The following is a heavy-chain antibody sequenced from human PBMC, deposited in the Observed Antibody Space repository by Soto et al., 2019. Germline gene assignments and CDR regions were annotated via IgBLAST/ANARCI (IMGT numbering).Heavy chain of an antibody. J-gene: IGHJ4*02. Sequence: QITLKESSPTLVKPTQTLTLTCTFSGFSLSTNGVGVGWIRQPPGKALEWLALIYWDDDHRYSPSLKSRLTITKDTSKNQVVLTMTNTDPVDTATYYCAHRPNITVGYIFDYWGQGALVTVSS. D-gene: IGHD5-12*01. V-gene: IGHV2-5*02. CDR2: IYWDDDH. CDR3: AHRPNITVGYIFDY. CDR1: GFSLSTNGVG.